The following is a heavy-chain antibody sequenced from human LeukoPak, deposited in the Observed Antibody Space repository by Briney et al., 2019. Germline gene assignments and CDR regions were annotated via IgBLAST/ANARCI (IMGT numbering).Heavy chain of an antibody. CDR3: ARDLWVSSSWYVAFDI. D-gene: IGHD6-13*01. CDR1: GFSLSSYS. V-gene: IGHV3-21*01. CDR2: MSSSGSYI. Sequence: GGSLRLYCPASGFSLSSYSMNWVRQAPGQGLELVSSMSSSGSYIYYADSVKGRFTISSDNAKNSLYLQMHSLRAEDTAVSYCARDLWVSSSWYVAFDIWGQGTMVTVSS. J-gene: IGHJ3*02.